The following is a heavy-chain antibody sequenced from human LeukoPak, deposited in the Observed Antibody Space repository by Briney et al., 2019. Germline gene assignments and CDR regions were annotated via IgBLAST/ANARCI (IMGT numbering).Heavy chain of an antibody. CDR1: GFTFSSYA. Sequence: GGSLRLSCAASGFTFSSYAMHWVRQAPGKGLEWVAVISYDGSNKYYADSVKGRFTISRDNSKNTLYLQMNSLRAEDTAVYYCARTRSYCYDYWGQGTLVTVSS. V-gene: IGHV3-30-3*02. J-gene: IGHJ4*02. CDR2: ISYDGSNK. CDR3: ARTRSYCYDY.